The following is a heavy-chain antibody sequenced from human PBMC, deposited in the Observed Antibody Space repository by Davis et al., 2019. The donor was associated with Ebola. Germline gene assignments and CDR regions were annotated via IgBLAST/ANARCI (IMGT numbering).Heavy chain of an antibody. CDR1: GFTFSSYA. V-gene: IGHV3-23*01. Sequence: GESLKISCAASGFTFSSYAMSWGRQAPGKGLEWVSAISGSGGSTYYADSVKGRFTISRDNSKNTLYLEMNSLRAEDTALYYCARGGGLQFPFDYWGQGTPVTVSS. CDR2: ISGSGGST. CDR3: ARGGGLQFPFDY. D-gene: IGHD5-24*01. J-gene: IGHJ4*02.